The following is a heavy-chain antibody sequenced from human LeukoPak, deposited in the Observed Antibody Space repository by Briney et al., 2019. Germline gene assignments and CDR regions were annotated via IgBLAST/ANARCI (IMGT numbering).Heavy chain of an antibody. D-gene: IGHD4-17*01. CDR3: ARETTTVTDYYFDY. V-gene: IGHV3-7*01. Sequence: PGGSLRLSCAASGFTFSSYWMSWVRQAPGKGLEWVANIKQDGSEKYYVDSVKGRFTISRDNAKNSLYLQMNSLRAEDTAVYYCARETTTVTDYYFDYWGQGTLVTVSS. J-gene: IGHJ4*02. CDR2: IKQDGSEK. CDR1: GFTFSSYW.